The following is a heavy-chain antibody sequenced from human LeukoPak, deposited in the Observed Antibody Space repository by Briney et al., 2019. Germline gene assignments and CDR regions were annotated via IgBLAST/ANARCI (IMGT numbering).Heavy chain of an antibody. J-gene: IGHJ6*04. Sequence: GGSLRLSCAASGFTLSSYAMSWVRQAPGKGLEWVSAISVSGNTYHADSVKGRFTISRDSSKNTLYLQMNSLRAEDTAVYYCAELGITMIGGVWGKGTTVTISS. V-gene: IGHV3-23*01. D-gene: IGHD3-10*02. CDR1: GFTLSSYA. CDR2: ISVSGNT. CDR3: AELGITMIGGV.